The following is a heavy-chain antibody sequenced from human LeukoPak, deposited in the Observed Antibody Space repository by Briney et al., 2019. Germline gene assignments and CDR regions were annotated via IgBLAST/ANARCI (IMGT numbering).Heavy chain of an antibody. Sequence: HPGGSLRLSCAASGFTFGTYAMTWVRQAPGMGLEWVSTILNNGVSTYHADSVKGRFTISRDNSRNTLHLQMNGLRAEDTAVYYCAREAMVRGVPDAFDIWGQGTVVTVSS. CDR1: GFTFGTYA. CDR2: ILNNGVST. J-gene: IGHJ3*02. V-gene: IGHV3-23*01. D-gene: IGHD3-10*01. CDR3: AREAMVRGVPDAFDI.